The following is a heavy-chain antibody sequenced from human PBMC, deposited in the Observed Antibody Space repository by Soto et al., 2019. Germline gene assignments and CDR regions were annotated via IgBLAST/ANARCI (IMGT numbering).Heavy chain of an antibody. CDR2: VSPTFRTS. J-gene: IGHJ6*04. V-gene: IGHV1-69*01. D-gene: IGHD3-10*01. Sequence: QVQLVQSGAEVKKPGSSVKVSCKTSGVSFNNNSIGWVRQAPGHGLEWMGGVSPTFRTSNYARKFQGRIAITADASTGTVNMELSSLTSEDTAQYYCARVLYYGSGSYSPYGMNVWGAGTRVTVSS. CDR3: ARVLYYGSGSYSPYGMNV. CDR1: GVSFNNNS.